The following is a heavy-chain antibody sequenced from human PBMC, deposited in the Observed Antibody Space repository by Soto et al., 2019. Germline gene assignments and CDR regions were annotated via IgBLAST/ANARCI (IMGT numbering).Heavy chain of an antibody. CDR3: VRTHDSTANFDY. J-gene: IGHJ4*02. Sequence: DVQVLESGGGLVQPGGSLTLSCAASGFTFSSYAMSWVRQAPGKGLEWVSSISGSGANTFYADSVRGRVTFSRDNSKNTLYLQISCLRVEDAALYYCVRTHDSTANFDYWGQGTLVTVSS. V-gene: IGHV3-23*01. CDR2: ISGSGANT. CDR1: GFTFSSYA. D-gene: IGHD3-22*01.